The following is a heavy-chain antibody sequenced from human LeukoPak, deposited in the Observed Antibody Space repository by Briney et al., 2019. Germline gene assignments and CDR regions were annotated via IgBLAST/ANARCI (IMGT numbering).Heavy chain of an antibody. CDR2: ISYDGSNK. Sequence: PGGSLRLSCAASGFTFSSYAMHWVRQAPGKGLEWVAVISYDGSNKYYADSVKGRFTISRDNSKNTLYLQMNSLRAEDTAAYYCARATVTTDYYYYGVDVWGQGTTVTVSS. D-gene: IGHD4-17*01. CDR3: ARATVTTDYYYYGVDV. V-gene: IGHV3-30-3*01. J-gene: IGHJ6*02. CDR1: GFTFSSYA.